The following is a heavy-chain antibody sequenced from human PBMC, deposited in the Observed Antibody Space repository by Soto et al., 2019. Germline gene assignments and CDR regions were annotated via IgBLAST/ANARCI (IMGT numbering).Heavy chain of an antibody. CDR1: GFIFGDYG. D-gene: IGHD3-16*01. CDR3: TSSGGVDLGTSFNEGLDV. CDR2: IRSKIHGGTA. Sequence: EVQLVDSGGGLINPGRSLGLSCTASGFIFGDYGVSWFRQAPGKGLEWVGFIRSKIHGGTAEYAASVRGRFSISRDDSKGTAYLQMNSLKAEDTASYYCTSSGGVDLGTSFNEGLDVWGQGTTVTVSS. J-gene: IGHJ6*01. V-gene: IGHV3-49*05.